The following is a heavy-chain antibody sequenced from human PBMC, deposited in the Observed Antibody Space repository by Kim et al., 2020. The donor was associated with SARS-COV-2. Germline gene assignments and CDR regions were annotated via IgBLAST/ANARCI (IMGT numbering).Heavy chain of an antibody. V-gene: IGHV5-10-1*01. Sequence: GESLKISCKGSGYSFTSYWISWVRQMPGKGLEWMGRIDPSYSYTNYSPSFQGHVTISADKSISTAYLQWSSLKASDTAMYYCARLRWGDYGDYYRYFDLWGRGTLVTVSS. CDR1: GYSFTSYW. CDR3: ARLRWGDYGDYYRYFDL. D-gene: IGHD4-17*01. J-gene: IGHJ2*01. CDR2: IDPSYSYT.